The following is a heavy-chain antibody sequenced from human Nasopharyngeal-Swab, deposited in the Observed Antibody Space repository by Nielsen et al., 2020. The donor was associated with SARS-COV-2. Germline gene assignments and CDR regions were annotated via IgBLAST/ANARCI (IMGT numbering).Heavy chain of an antibody. J-gene: IGHJ4*02. CDR1: GFTFSDSA. V-gene: IGHV3-73*01. D-gene: IGHD2-15*01. Sequence: GRSLRLSCAASGFTFSDSAIHWVRQASGKGLGWVGRIRSKGNNYATAYAASVKGRFTIFRDDPTNTAFLQMNSLKTEDTAVYYCTRCGGGCYSGRDYWGQGTLVTVSS. CDR3: TRCGGGCYSGRDY. CDR2: IRSKGNNYAT.